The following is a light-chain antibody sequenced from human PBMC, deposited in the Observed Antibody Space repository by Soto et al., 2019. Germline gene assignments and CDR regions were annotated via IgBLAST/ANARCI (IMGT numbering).Light chain of an antibody. Sequence: EIVMTQSPATLSVSPGERVPLSCRASQSVNSNLAWYQLKPGQSPRLLIYGASTRATGIPARISGSRSGTEFTLTISSLQSEDFAVYFGQQYNNWPPGTFGQGTKLQIK. CDR3: QQYNNWPPGT. V-gene: IGKV3-15*01. CDR2: GAS. CDR1: QSVNSN. J-gene: IGKJ2*02.